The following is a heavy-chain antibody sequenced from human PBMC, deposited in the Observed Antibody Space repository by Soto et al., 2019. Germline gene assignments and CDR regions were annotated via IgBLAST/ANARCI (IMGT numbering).Heavy chain of an antibody. D-gene: IGHD3-3*01. Sequence: GGSLRLSCAASGFTFSSDAMSWVRQAPGKGLEWVSAISGSGGSTYYADSVKGRFTISRDNSKNTLYLQMNSLRAEDTAVYYCAKDSEDGVVIIGFDYWGQGTLVTVSS. J-gene: IGHJ4*02. CDR3: AKDSEDGVVIIGFDY. CDR1: GFTFSSDA. CDR2: ISGSGGST. V-gene: IGHV3-23*01.